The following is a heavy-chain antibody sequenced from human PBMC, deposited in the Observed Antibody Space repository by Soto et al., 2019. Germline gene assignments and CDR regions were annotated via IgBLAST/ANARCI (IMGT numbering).Heavy chain of an antibody. CDR1: GFTFSSYD. J-gene: IGHJ4*02. CDR2: ITYDGSNK. CDR3: ARDAMGLDGGTGSNYLDS. V-gene: IGHV3-30-3*01. D-gene: IGHD3-10*01. Sequence: QVQLVESGGGVVQPGRSLRLSCAASGFTFSSYDMHWVRQAPGKGLEWVAVITYDGSNKYYADSVKGRFTNSRDNSKNALYMQMNSLRGEDTAMYYCARDAMGLDGGTGSNYLDSWGQGTLVTVSS.